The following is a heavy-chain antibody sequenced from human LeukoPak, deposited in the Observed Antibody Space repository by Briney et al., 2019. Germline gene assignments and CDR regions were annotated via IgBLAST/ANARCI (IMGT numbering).Heavy chain of an antibody. CDR2: INPSGGST. Sequence: AASVKVSCKASGCTFTSYYIYWVRQAPGQGLEWMGIINPSGGSTNYAQKFQGRVTMTRDTSTGTVYMELSSLRSDDTAVYYCARGDIVVVVAVYGMDVWGQGTTVTVSS. CDR1: GCTFTSYY. V-gene: IGHV1-46*01. J-gene: IGHJ6*02. D-gene: IGHD2-15*01. CDR3: ARGDIVVVVAVYGMDV.